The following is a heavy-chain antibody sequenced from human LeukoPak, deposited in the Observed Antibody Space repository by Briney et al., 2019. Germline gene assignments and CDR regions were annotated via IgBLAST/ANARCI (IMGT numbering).Heavy chain of an antibody. V-gene: IGHV4-38-2*01. J-gene: IGHJ3*02. CDR2: VHQTGSP. D-gene: IGHD3-16*02. CDR1: GSSVNSDQY. CDR3: AILRLGELSLLANAYDI. Sequence: ASETLSLTCDVSGSSVNSDQYWGWMRHSPGAGLEWIGSVHQTGSPYYNPSLGSRVSLSIDSTKNSFSLRLTSVTAADTAVYYCAILRLGELSLLANAYDIWGQGTMVIVSS.